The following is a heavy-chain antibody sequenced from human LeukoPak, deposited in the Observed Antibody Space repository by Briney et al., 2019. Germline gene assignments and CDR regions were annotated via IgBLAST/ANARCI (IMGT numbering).Heavy chain of an antibody. V-gene: IGHV1-69*02. D-gene: IGHD6-13*01. J-gene: IGHJ5*02. CDR1: GGTFSSYT. CDR3: ARGGYSSSWYPFNWFDP. CDR2: IIPILGIA. Sequence: SVKVSCKASGGTFSSYTISWVRQAPGQGLEWMGRIIPILGIANYAQKFQGRVTITADKSTSTAYMELSSLRSEDTAVYYCARGGYSSSWYPFNWFDPWGQGTLVTVSS.